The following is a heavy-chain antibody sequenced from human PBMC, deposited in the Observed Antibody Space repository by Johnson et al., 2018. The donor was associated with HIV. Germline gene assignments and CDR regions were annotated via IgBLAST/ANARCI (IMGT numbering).Heavy chain of an antibody. CDR2: MNADGKTT. CDR1: GFTFSSYW. V-gene: IGHV3-74*01. D-gene: IGHD6-13*01. J-gene: IGHJ3*02. Sequence: VQLVESGGGVVQPGRSLRLSCAASGFTFSSYWMHWVRQAPGKGLLWVSRMNADGKTTTYADSVKGRFTISRDNVKNTLYLQMNSLRAEDTAVYYCAREQELIGERAFDIWGQGTMVTVSS. CDR3: AREQELIGERAFDI.